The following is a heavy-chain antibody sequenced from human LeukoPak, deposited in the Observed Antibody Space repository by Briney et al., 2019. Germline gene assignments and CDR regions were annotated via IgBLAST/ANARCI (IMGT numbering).Heavy chain of an antibody. Sequence: GGSLRLSCAASGFTFSSYSMNWVRQAPGKGLEWVSYISSSSSTIYYADSVKGRFTISRDNSKNTLYLQMNSLRADDTAVYYCAKETYFYDSSESDVGYWGQGTLVTVSS. V-gene: IGHV3-48*01. CDR3: AKETYFYDSSESDVGY. CDR2: ISSSSSTI. CDR1: GFTFSSYS. D-gene: IGHD3-22*01. J-gene: IGHJ4*02.